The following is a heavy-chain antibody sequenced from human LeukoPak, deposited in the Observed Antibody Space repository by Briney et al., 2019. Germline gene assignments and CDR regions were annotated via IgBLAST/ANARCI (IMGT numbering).Heavy chain of an antibody. CDR1: GYTFTSNN. CDR3: ARAVTNYNPLDV. Sequence: ASVKVSCKASGYTFTSNNIDWVRQAPGQGLEWMGCMNPNNGNTGYAQKFRGRVTMTRDISITTAYMELSSLGSEDTAVYYCARAVTNYNPLDVWGKGTSVTVSS. D-gene: IGHD4/OR15-4a*01. V-gene: IGHV1-8*01. CDR2: MNPNNGNT. J-gene: IGHJ6*04.